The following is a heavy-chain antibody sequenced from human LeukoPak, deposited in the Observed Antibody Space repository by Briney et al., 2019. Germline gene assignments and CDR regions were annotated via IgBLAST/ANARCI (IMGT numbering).Heavy chain of an antibody. V-gene: IGHV4-34*01. Sequence: SETLSLTCAVQGGSLSGHYWSWIRQPPGKGLEWIGEINHTGGINYNPSLKSRVTISVDTSKNQFSLKLSSVTAADTAVYYCASKAATRVSMLDWYFDLWGRGTLVTVSS. CDR2: INHTGGI. CDR3: ASKAATRVSMLDWYFDL. CDR1: GGSLSGHY. J-gene: IGHJ2*01. D-gene: IGHD6-25*01.